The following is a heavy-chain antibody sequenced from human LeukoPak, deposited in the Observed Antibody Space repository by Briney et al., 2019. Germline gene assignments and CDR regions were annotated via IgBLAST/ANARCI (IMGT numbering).Heavy chain of an antibody. CDR3: ARDRGVATPNYYYFYGMDV. Sequence: PSETLSLTCTLSGGSISSGDYYWSWIRQHPGKGLEWSGYIYYSGSTYYNPSLKSRVTISVDTSKNQFSLKLSSVTAADTAVYYGARDRGVATPNYYYFYGMDVWGQGTTVTVSS. J-gene: IGHJ6*02. V-gene: IGHV4-31*03. CDR2: IYYSGST. CDR1: GGSISSGDYY. D-gene: IGHD3-10*01.